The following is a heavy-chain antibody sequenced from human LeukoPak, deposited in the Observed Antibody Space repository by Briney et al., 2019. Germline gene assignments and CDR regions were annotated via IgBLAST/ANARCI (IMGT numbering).Heavy chain of an antibody. CDR1: GGSITCYY. Sequence: SETLSLTCAVYGGSITCYYWSWIRQTPGRGLDWVGAIHYTGATSYNPSLKSRATISTDTSKNQFSLRLSSVTAADTAVYYCARGNILTGYCFDFWGQGALVTVSS. V-gene: IGHV4-34*01. D-gene: IGHD3-9*01. J-gene: IGHJ4*02. CDR3: ARGNILTGYCFDF. CDR2: IHYTGAT.